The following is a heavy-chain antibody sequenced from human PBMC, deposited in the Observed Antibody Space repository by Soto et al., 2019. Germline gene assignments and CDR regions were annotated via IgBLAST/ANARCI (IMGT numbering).Heavy chain of an antibody. CDR2: ISGSGGTT. J-gene: IGHJ6*02. V-gene: IGHV3-23*01. CDR3: AKFWKYGLSGMDV. Sequence: VQLLESGGGLGQPGGSLRLSCAAAGFTFTHYAMSWVRQAPGKGLEWVSAISGSGGTTYYADSVKGRFTISRDNSKNTLSLQMNTLRGEDTAVYYCAKFWKYGLSGMDVWGQGTTVTVSS. CDR1: GFTFTHYA. D-gene: IGHD3-3*01.